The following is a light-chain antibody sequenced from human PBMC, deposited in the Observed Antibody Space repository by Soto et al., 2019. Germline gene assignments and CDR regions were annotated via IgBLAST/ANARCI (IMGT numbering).Light chain of an antibody. Sequence: DIHLTQSPSFLSAYVGDLFTIPCRASQGISTYLAWYQQKPGKAPKLLIYKASSLESGVPSRFSGSGSGTEFTLTISSLQPDDLATYYCQQYNEAFGQGTKVDIK. CDR2: KAS. CDR3: QQYNEA. CDR1: QGISTY. V-gene: IGKV1-5*03. J-gene: IGKJ1*01.